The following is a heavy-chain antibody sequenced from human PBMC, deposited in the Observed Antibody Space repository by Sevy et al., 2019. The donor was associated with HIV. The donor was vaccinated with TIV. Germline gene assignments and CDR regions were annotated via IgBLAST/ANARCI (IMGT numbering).Heavy chain of an antibody. Sequence: SETLSLTCTVSGGSISSGGYYWRWIRQHPGKGLEWIGYIYYSGSTYYNPSLKSRVTISVDTSKNQFSLKLSSVTAADTAVYYCARGKYYYDSIDAFDIWGQGTMVTVSS. CDR1: GGSISSGGYY. CDR3: ARGKYYYDSIDAFDI. CDR2: IYYSGST. V-gene: IGHV4-31*03. J-gene: IGHJ3*02. D-gene: IGHD3-22*01.